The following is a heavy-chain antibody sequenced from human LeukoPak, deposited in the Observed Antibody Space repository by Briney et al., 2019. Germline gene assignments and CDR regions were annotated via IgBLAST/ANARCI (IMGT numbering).Heavy chain of an antibody. J-gene: IGHJ3*02. CDR1: GYTFTGYY. Sequence: ASVKVSCKASGYTFTGYYMHWVRQAPGQGLEWMGWISPNNGGTNYAQKFQGRVTMTRDTSISTAYMELSSLKSDDTAVYYCARDRNSGSSLDIWGQGTMLTVSS. CDR3: ARDRNSGSSLDI. D-gene: IGHD6-6*01. CDR2: ISPNNGGT. V-gene: IGHV1-2*02.